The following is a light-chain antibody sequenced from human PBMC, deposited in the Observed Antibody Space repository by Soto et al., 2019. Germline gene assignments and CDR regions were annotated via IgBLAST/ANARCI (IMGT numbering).Light chain of an antibody. V-gene: IGLV2-8*01. CDR1: SSDVGGYNF. J-gene: IGLJ2*01. CDR2: EVT. Sequence: QSVLTQPPSASGSPGQSVTISCTGTSSDVGGYNFVSWYQQYPGKAPKLMIYEVTQRPSGVPDRFSGSKSGNTASLTVSGLQAEDEADYYCISYAGSTNLVFGGGTKLTVL. CDR3: ISYAGSTNLV.